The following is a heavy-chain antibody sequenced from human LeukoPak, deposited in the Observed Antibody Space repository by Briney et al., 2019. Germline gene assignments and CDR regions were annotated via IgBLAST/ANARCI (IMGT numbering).Heavy chain of an antibody. J-gene: IGHJ1*01. CDR3: ARTASRGPQSAESFHH. CDR1: GFTFSSYA. V-gene: IGHV3-30*03. Sequence: GRSLRLSCAPSGFTFSSYAMHWVRQAPGKGLEWVAIISYDGSNKYYADSVKGRFTISRDNSKNTLYLQMNSLRAEDTAVYYCARTASRGPQSAESFHHWGQGTLVTVSS. CDR2: ISYDGSNK.